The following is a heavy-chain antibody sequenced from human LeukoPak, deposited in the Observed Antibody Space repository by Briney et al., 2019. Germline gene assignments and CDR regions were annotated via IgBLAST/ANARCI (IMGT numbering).Heavy chain of an antibody. J-gene: IGHJ4*02. D-gene: IGHD5-18*01. Sequence: PGGSLRLSCEASGFSFSSNAMSWVRRAPGKRLERVSGLSGSGVSTHYADSVKGRFTISRDNSKNTLYLQMNSLRAEDTAVYYCAKFGYSYGPVLDYWGQGTLVAVSS. V-gene: IGHV3-23*01. CDR2: LSGSGVST. CDR1: GFSFSSNA. CDR3: AKFGYSYGPVLDY.